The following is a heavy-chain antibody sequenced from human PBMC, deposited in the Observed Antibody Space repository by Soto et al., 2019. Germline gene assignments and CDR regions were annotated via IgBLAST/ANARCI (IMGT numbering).Heavy chain of an antibody. CDR1: GGSISRGGFS. CDR3: ARGGNDYDILTGYYLGLGWFDP. Sequence: SETLSLTCAVSGGSISRGGFSWSWIRQPPGKGLEWIGYIYHSGSTYYNPSLKSRVTMSVDRSKNQFSLKLSSVTAADTAVYYCARGGNDYDILTGYYLGLGWFDPWGQGTLVTVSS. D-gene: IGHD3-9*01. CDR2: IYHSGST. V-gene: IGHV4-30-2*01. J-gene: IGHJ5*02.